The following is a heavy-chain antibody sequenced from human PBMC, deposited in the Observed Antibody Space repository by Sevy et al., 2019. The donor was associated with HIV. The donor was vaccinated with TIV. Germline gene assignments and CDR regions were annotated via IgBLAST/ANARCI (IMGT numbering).Heavy chain of an antibody. J-gene: IGHJ6*02. V-gene: IGHV1-18*01. Sequence: ASVKVSCKASGYTFTSYGISWVRQAPGQGLEWMGWISAYNGNTNYAKKLHGRVTMTTDTSTSTAYMELRSLRYDDTAVYYCARELERDYYYYYGMDVWGQGTTVTVSS. D-gene: IGHD1-1*01. CDR1: GYTFTSYG. CDR3: ARELERDYYYYYGMDV. CDR2: ISAYNGNT.